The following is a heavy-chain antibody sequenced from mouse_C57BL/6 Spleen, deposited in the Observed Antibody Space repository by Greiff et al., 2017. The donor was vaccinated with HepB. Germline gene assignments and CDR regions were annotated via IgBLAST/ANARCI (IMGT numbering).Heavy chain of an antibody. V-gene: IGHV5-17*01. CDR2: ISSGSSTI. CDR3: ARGGDKYAMDY. J-gene: IGHJ4*01. D-gene: IGHD3-3*01. CDR1: GFTFSDYG. Sequence: EVQLVESGGGLVKPGGSLKLSCAASGFTFSDYGMHWVRQAPEKGLEWVAYISSGSSTIYYADTVKGRFTISRDNAKNTLFLQMTSLRSEDTAMYYCARGGDKYAMDYWGQGTSVTVSS.